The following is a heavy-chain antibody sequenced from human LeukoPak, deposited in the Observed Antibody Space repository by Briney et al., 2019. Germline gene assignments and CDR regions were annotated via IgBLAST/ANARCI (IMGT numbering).Heavy chain of an antibody. D-gene: IGHD3-10*01. CDR3: AIHHPGDLPGWFDP. V-gene: IGHV3-33*01. Sequence: GRSLRLSCAASGFTFSSYGMHWVRQAPGKGLEWVAVIWYDGSNKYYADSVKGRFTISRDNSKNTLYLQMNSLRAEDTAVYYCAIHHPGDLPGWFDPWGQGTLVTVSS. CDR1: GFTFSSYG. J-gene: IGHJ5*02. CDR2: IWYDGSNK.